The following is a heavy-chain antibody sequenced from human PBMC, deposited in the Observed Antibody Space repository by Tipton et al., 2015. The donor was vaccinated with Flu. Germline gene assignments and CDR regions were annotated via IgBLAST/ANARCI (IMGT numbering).Heavy chain of an antibody. J-gene: IGHJ4*02. Sequence: SLRLSCAASGFTFDDYAMHWVRQAPGKGLEWVSGISWNSGSIGYADSVKGRFTISRDNAKNSLYLQMNSLRAEDTALYYCAKDALGLSGEDNYFDYWGQGTLVTVSS. V-gene: IGHV3-9*01. CDR1: GFTFDDYA. D-gene: IGHD2-15*01. CDR2: ISWNSGSI. CDR3: AKDALGLSGEDNYFDY.